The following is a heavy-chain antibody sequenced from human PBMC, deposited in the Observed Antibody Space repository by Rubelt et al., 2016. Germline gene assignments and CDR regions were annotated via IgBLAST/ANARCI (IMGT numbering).Heavy chain of an antibody. J-gene: IGHJ4*02. D-gene: IGHD6-19*01. CDR1: GGSISSSSYY. V-gene: IGHV4-39*07. CDR3: ARGLAVAVVDY. Sequence: QLQLQESGPGLVKPSETLSLTCTVSGGSISSSSYYWGWIRQPPGKGLEWIGEINHSGSTNYNPSLKSRVTISVDTSKNQFSLKLSSVTAADTAVYYCARGLAVAVVDYWGQGTLVTVSS. CDR2: INHSGST.